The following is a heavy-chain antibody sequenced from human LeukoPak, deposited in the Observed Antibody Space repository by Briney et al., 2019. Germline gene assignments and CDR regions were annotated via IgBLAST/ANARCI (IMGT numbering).Heavy chain of an antibody. CDR1: GLISSDHY. Sequence: PGRSLRLSCAAFGLISSDHYMGWVRHAPGNGLEWVGLSEDKRNSSMNDYAASVKGRSSIPREDSKNCLYLHMSSLKHEDTAVYYCCRGKSESGGASDIWGQGTKVIVSS. CDR3: CRGKSESGGASDI. CDR2: SEDKRNSSMN. J-gene: IGHJ3*02. D-gene: IGHD3-3*01. V-gene: IGHV3-72*01.